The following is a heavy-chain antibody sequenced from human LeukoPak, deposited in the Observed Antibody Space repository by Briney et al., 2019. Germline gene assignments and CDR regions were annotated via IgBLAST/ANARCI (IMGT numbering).Heavy chain of an antibody. CDR2: ISGSGGST. CDR1: GFTFSSYS. Sequence: GGSLRLSCAASGFTFSSYSMNWVRQAPGKGLEWVSAISGSGGSTYYADSVKGRFTISRDNSKKTLYLQMNSPRAEDPALYYCAKDGGGYSRSWYSPFHADDYYYGMDLWGQGTTVTVSS. CDR3: AKDGGGYSRSWYSPFHADDYYYGMDL. V-gene: IGHV3-23*01. J-gene: IGHJ6*02. D-gene: IGHD6-13*01.